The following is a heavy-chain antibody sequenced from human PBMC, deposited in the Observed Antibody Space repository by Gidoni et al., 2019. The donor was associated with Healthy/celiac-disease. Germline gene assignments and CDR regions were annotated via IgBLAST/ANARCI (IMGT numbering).Heavy chain of an antibody. CDR1: GFTFSDYY. CDR3: AREYDYVWGTYYYGMDV. CDR2: ISSRGSTI. Sequence: QVQLVESGGGLVKPGGSLRLSCAASGFTFSDYYMRWIRQAPGKGLEWVSYISSRGSTIYYADSVKGRFTISRDNAKNSLYLQMNSLRAEDTAVYYCAREYDYVWGTYYYGMDVWGQGTTVTVSS. J-gene: IGHJ6*02. V-gene: IGHV3-11*01. D-gene: IGHD3-16*01.